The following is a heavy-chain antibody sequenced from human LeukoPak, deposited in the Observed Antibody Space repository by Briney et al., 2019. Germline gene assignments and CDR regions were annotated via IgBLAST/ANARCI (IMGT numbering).Heavy chain of an antibody. D-gene: IGHD1-26*01. CDR3: ATETIVGAYDKFDY. J-gene: IGHJ4*02. CDR2: ISTYNGNT. V-gene: IGHV1-18*01. CDR1: GYTFTSYG. Sequence: ASVKVSCKASGYTFTSYGISWVRQAPGQGLEWMGWISTYNGNTNYAQKFQGRVTMTEDTSTDTAYMELSSLRSEDTAVYYCATETIVGAYDKFDYWGQGTLVTVSS.